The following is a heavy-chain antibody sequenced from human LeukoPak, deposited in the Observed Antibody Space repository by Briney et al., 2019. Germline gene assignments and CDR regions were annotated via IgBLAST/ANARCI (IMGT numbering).Heavy chain of an antibody. J-gene: IGHJ5*02. CDR2: IYYSGST. Sequence: SETLSLTCTVSGASISSYYWSWIRQPPGKGLEWIGYIYYSGSTNYNPSLKSRVTISVDTSKNQFSLKLSSVTAADTAVYYCARAKSYDFWSGYYNNWFDPWGQGTLVTVSS. V-gene: IGHV4-59*01. CDR3: ARAKSYDFWSGYYNNWFDP. CDR1: GASISSYY. D-gene: IGHD3-3*01.